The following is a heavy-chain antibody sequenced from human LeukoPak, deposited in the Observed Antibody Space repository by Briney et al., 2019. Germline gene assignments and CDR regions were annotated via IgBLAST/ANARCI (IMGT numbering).Heavy chain of an antibody. CDR3: ARDTRLSIAAAGFFFDY. Sequence: SETLSLTCTVSGGSISSYYWSWIRQPAGKGLEWIGRIYTSGSTNYNPSLKSRVTMSVDTSKNQFSLKLSSVTAADTAVYYCARDTRLSIAAAGFFFDYWGQGTLVTVSS. D-gene: IGHD6-13*01. CDR2: IYTSGST. J-gene: IGHJ4*02. V-gene: IGHV4-4*07. CDR1: GGSISSYY.